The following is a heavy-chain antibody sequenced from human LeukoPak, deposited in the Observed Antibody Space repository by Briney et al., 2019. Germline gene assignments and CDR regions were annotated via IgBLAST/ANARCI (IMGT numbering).Heavy chain of an antibody. CDR1: GYSIRSGYY. D-gene: IGHD6-13*01. Sequence: SETLSLTCNVSGYSIRSGYYWGWIRQPPGKGLEWIGEINHSGSTNYNPSLKSRVTISVDTSKNQFSLKLSSVTAADTAVYYCAKGGRRSSSWTRYNWFDPWGQGTLVTVSS. J-gene: IGHJ5*02. CDR2: INHSGST. CDR3: AKGGRRSSSWTRYNWFDP. V-gene: IGHV4-38-2*02.